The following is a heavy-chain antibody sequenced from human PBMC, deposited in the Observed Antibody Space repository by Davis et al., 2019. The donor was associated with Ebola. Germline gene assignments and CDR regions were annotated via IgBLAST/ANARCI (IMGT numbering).Heavy chain of an antibody. CDR3: ARDIGYSDGWPDYYYYGMDV. J-gene: IGHJ6*02. V-gene: IGHV3-30-3*01. D-gene: IGHD6-19*01. CDR1: GFTSSSYA. Sequence: GESLKISCAASGFTSSSYAMHWVRQAPGKGLEWVAVISYDGSNKYYADSVKGRFTISRDNSKNTLYLQMNSLRAEDTAVYYCARDIGYSDGWPDYYYYGMDVWGQGTTVTVSS. CDR2: ISYDGSNK.